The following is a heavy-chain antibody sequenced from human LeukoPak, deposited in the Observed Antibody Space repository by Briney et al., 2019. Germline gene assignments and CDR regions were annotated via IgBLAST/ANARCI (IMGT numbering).Heavy chain of an antibody. Sequence: PAETLSLTCAVYGGSFSGYYWTWIRQPSGKGLEWIGEINHSGSTNYNPSLKSRVTISVDTSKNQFSLKLSSVTAADTAVYYCARGAPGYWGQGTLVTVSS. CDR2: INHSGST. CDR3: ARGAPGY. CDR1: GGSFSGYY. V-gene: IGHV4-34*01. J-gene: IGHJ4*02.